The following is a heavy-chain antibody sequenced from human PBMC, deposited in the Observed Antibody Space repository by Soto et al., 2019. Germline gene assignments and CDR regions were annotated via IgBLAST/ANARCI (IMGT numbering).Heavy chain of an antibody. CDR3: ARVGRKQWLVPLYYFDY. J-gene: IGHJ4*02. Sequence: ASVKVSCKASGYTFTSYGISWVRQAPGQGLEWMGWISAYNGNTNYAQKLQGRVTMTTDTSTSTAYMELRSLRSDDTAVYYCARVGRKQWLVPLYYFDYWGQGTLVTVSS. D-gene: IGHD6-19*01. CDR1: GYTFTSYG. V-gene: IGHV1-18*01. CDR2: ISAYNGNT.